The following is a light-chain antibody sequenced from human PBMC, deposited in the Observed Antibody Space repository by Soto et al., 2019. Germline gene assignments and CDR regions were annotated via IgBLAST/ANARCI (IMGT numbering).Light chain of an antibody. CDR2: GAY. CDR3: QQHESSSWT. J-gene: IGKJ1*01. Sequence: DIVLTQSPCTLSLSPGERATLSCRASQSVSSSCLAWYQQKPGEAHRLLIYGAYSRATGAQARFSGSGSGTEFTLTISSLQPEDFAVYYCQQHESSSWTFGQGTKVDIK. V-gene: IGKV3-20*01. CDR1: QSVSSSC.